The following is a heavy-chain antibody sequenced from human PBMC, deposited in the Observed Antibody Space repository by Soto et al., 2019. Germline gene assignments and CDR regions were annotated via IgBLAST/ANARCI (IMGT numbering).Heavy chain of an antibody. Sequence: EVQLVESGGGLVQPGRSLRLSCAASGFTFSSYWMSWVRQAPGKGLEWVANIKQDGSEKYYVDSVKGRFTISRDNAKNSLYLQMNSLRAEDTAVYYCARDQGAVAGHGWFDPWGQGTLVTVSS. V-gene: IGHV3-7*03. CDR3: ARDQGAVAGHGWFDP. J-gene: IGHJ5*02. CDR1: GFTFSSYW. D-gene: IGHD6-19*01. CDR2: IKQDGSEK.